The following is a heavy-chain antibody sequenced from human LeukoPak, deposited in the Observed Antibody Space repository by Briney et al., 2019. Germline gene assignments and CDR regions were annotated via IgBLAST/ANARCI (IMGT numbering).Heavy chain of an antibody. CDR1: GFTFSSYD. V-gene: IGHV3-13*04. Sequence: PGGSLRLSCAASGFTFSSYDMHWVRQATGKGREWVSGIGSAGDTYYPASVKGRFTITRENGKKSLYLQMNSLRAGDSTVYYCARAGGSGWYAFDVWGQGTMVTVSS. CDR2: IGSAGDT. CDR3: ARAGGSGWYAFDV. D-gene: IGHD6-13*01. J-gene: IGHJ3*01.